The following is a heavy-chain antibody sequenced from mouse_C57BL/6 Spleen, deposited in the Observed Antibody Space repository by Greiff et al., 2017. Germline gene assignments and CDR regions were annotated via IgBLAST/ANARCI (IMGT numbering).Heavy chain of an antibody. J-gene: IGHJ3*01. CDR2: IYPYNGVS. CDR3: ARGAGAWFAY. V-gene: IGHV1-31*01. CDR1: GYSFTGYY. D-gene: IGHD3-3*01. Sequence: EVKLVESGPELVKPGASVKISCKASGYSFTGYYMHWVKQSHGNILDWIGYIYPYNGVSSYNQKFKGKDTLTVDKSSSTAYMELRSLTSDDSAVYYCARGAGAWFAYWGQGTLVTVSA.